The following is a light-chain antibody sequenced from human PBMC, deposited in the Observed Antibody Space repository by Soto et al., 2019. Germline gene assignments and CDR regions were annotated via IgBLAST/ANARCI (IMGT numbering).Light chain of an antibody. V-gene: IGLV2-14*01. CDR3: SSHYV. CDR2: DVS. J-gene: IGLJ1*01. CDR1: SSDVGGYNY. Sequence: QSVLTQPASVSGSPGQSITISCTGTSSDVGGYNYVSWYQQHPGKAPKLMIYDVSNRPSGVSNRFSGSKSGNTASLTISGLQAEDEADYYCSSHYVFGTGTQLTVL.